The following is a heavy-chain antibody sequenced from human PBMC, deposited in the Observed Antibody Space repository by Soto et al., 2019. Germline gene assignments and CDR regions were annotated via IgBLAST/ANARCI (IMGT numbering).Heavy chain of an antibody. Sequence: QVQLVQSGAEVKKPGASVKVSCKASGYTFTSYDINWVRQATGQGLEWMGWMNPNSGNTGYAQKFQGRVTMTRNXXXXTAYMXLXSLXXXDTAVYYCARTLYGDNVDYWGQGTLVTVSS. CDR2: MNPNSGNT. D-gene: IGHD4-17*01. J-gene: IGHJ4*02. CDR1: GYTFTSYD. V-gene: IGHV1-8*01. CDR3: ARTLYGDNVDY.